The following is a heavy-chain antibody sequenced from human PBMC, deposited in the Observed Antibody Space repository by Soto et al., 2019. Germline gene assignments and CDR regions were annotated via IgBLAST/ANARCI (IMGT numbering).Heavy chain of an antibody. V-gene: IGHV6-1*01. Sequence: QGQLQQSGPGLVKPSQTLSLTCAISGDSFPSDITYWNWIRQSPSRGLEWLGRTYYRSKWFQDYAASVKRRITIHPDTSKNQFSLEVNSMTPEDTAVYYCARGNALDVWGQGTVVTVSS. D-gene: IGHD3-10*01. J-gene: IGHJ3*01. CDR1: GDSFPSDITY. CDR3: ARGNALDV. CDR2: TYYRSKWFQ.